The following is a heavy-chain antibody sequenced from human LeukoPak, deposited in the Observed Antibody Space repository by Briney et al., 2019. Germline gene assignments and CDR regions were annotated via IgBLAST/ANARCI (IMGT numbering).Heavy chain of an antibody. CDR3: AREDYGGKTYYFDY. CDR1: GFTFSSYW. CDR2: IKQDGSEK. J-gene: IGHJ4*02. V-gene: IGHV3-7*01. Sequence: HPGGSLRLSCAASGFTFSSYWMSWVRQAPGKGREWVANIKQDGSEKYYVDSVKGRFTISRDNAKNSLYLQMNSLRAEDTAVYYCAREDYGGKTYYFDYWGQGTLVTVSS. D-gene: IGHD4-23*01.